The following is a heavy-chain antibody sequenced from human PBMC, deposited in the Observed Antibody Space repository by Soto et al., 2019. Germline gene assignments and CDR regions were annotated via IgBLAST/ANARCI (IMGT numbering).Heavy chain of an antibody. CDR3: AKALIADPYYYYGMDV. J-gene: IGHJ6*02. CDR2: ISYDGSNK. Sequence: GSLRLSCAASGFTLSSYGMHWVRQAPGKGLEWVAVISYDGSNKYYADSVKGRFTISRDNSKNTLYLQMNSLRAEDTAVYYCAKALIADPYYYYGMDVWGQGTTVTVS. CDR1: GFTLSSYG. V-gene: IGHV3-30*18. D-gene: IGHD2-15*01.